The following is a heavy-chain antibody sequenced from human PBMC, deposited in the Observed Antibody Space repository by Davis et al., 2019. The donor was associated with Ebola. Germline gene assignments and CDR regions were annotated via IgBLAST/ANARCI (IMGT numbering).Heavy chain of an antibody. CDR2: INPSGGST. CDR1: GYTFSSYY. D-gene: IGHD5-24*01. CDR3: VREGDGYKYFDL. Sequence: AASVKVSCKASGYTFSSYYMHWVRQAPGQGLEWMGIINPSGGSTSYAQKFQGRVTMTRDTSTSTVYMELSSLRSEDTAVYYCVREGDGYKYFDLWGQGTLVTVSS. V-gene: IGHV1-46*01. J-gene: IGHJ4*02.